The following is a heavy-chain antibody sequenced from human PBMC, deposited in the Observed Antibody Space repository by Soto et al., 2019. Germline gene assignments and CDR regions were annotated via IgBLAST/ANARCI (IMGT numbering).Heavy chain of an antibody. V-gene: IGHV3-21*01. CDR1: GFTFSSYS. CDR3: ARYLAEPRLLWLGEPLYYSYGRHV. J-gene: IGHJ6*02. D-gene: IGHD3-10*01. CDR2: ISSSSSYI. Sequence: EVQLVESGGGLVKPGGSLRLSCAASGFTFSSYSMNWVRQAPGKGLEWVSSISSSSSYIYYADSVKGRFTISRDNAKNALYLQMNSLPAADTAVYYCARYLAEPRLLWLGEPLYYSYGRHVLGQGTTVTVSS.